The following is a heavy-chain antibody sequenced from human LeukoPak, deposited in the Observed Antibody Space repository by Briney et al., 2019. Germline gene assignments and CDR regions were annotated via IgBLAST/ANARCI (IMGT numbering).Heavy chain of an antibody. D-gene: IGHD3-10*02. V-gene: IGHV3-23*01. J-gene: IGHJ6*04. CDR3: AELGITMIGGV. Sequence: PGGSLRLSCAASGFTFSSSAMSWVRQAPGKGLEWVSAISGSGGSTYYADSVKGRFTISRDNAKNSLYLQMNSLRAEDTAVYYCAELGITMIGGVWGKGTTVTISS. CDR2: ISGSGGST. CDR1: GFTFSSSA.